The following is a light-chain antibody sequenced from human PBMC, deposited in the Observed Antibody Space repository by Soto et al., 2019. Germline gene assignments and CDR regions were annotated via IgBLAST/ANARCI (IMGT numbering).Light chain of an antibody. V-gene: IGLV3-21*02. CDR2: DDS. J-gene: IGLJ1*01. CDR3: QVWDIATAHRV. Sequence: YELTQPPSVSVAPGQTARITCGGNNIGRKGVHWYQQKPGQAPVLVVFDDSDLPSGIPERFSGSNSGDTATLTITRVEPGDEADYFCQVWDIATAHRVFGIAPNVTVL. CDR1: NIGRKG.